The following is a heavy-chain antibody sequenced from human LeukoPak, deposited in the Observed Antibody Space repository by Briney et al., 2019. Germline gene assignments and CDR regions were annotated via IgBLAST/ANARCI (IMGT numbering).Heavy chain of an antibody. CDR2: ISRDGSST. CDR3: ARDQRVTGRPDIDY. D-gene: IGHD6-6*01. V-gene: IGHV3-74*03. J-gene: IGHJ4*02. CDR1: GFTFRNHW. Sequence: GGSLRLSCADSGFTFRNHWMHWVRQTPGKGLVWVSRISRDGSSTTYADSVKGRVTISRDKAKNTLYLQMNNLRAEDTAMYYCARDQRVTGRPDIDYWGQGTLVIVSS.